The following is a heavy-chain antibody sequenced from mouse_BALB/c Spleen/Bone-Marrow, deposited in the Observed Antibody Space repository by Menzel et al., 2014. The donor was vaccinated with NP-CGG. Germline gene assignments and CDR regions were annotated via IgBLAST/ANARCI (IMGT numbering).Heavy chain of an antibody. D-gene: IGHD2-4*01. CDR1: GYSFTGYF. Sequence: EVQLQQSGPELVKPGASVKISCKASGYSFTGYFMNWVMQSHGKSLEWIGRINPYNGDTFYNQKFKGKATLTVDKSSSTAHMELRSLASEDSADYYCARDYYDYYFDYWGQGTTLTVSS. CDR2: INPYNGDT. V-gene: IGHV1-20*02. CDR3: ARDYYDYYFDY. J-gene: IGHJ2*01.